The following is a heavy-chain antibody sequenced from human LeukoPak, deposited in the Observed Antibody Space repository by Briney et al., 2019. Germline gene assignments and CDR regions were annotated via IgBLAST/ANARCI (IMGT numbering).Heavy chain of an antibody. CDR1: GFIVSSKY. V-gene: IGHV3-21*01. Sequence: GGSLRLSCAASGFIVSSKYMSWVRQAPGKGLEWVSSISSSSSYIYYADSVKGRFTISRDNAKNSLYLQMNSLRAEDTAVYYCARDYVSGSPLDYWGQGTLVTVSS. J-gene: IGHJ4*02. D-gene: IGHD2-8*01. CDR3: ARDYVSGSPLDY. CDR2: ISSSSSYI.